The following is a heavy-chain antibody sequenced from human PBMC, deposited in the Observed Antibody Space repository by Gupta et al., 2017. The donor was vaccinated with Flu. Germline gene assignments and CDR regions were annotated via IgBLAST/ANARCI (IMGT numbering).Heavy chain of an antibody. V-gene: IGHV3-74*01. J-gene: IGHJ4*02. Sequence: EVQLVESGGGLAQPGGSLRLSCAASGCTFSSHRMHWVRQAPGKGLVWVSRINSDGSSKSHADSVKGRFTISRDNAKNTVYVQMNSLRAEDPAIYYCAKEGTGGSLDYWGQGTLVTVSS. CDR3: AKEGTGGSLDY. CDR1: GCTFSSHR. CDR2: INSDGSSK. D-gene: IGHD2-15*01.